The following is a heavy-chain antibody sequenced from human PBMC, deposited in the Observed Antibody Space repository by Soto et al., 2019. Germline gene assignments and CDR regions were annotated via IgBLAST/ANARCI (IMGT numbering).Heavy chain of an antibody. CDR2: IYYNGRT. Sequence: SETLSLTCTVSGGSVSSGSYYWTWIRQPPGKGLEWIGYIYYNGRTEYNPSLETRLTLSADTSTSTVYMELSSLRSEDTAVYYCARGIVVEINYWGQGTLVTVSS. CDR1: GGSVSSGSYY. D-gene: IGHD3-22*01. J-gene: IGHJ4*02. V-gene: IGHV4-61*01. CDR3: ARGIVVEINY.